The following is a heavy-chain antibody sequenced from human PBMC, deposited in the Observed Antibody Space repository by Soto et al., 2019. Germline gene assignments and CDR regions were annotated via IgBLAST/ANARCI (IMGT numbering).Heavy chain of an antibody. CDR2: ISGSGGST. D-gene: IGHD3-10*01. CDR1: GFTFSTYA. Sequence: GGSLRLSCAASGFTFSTYAMTWVRQAPGKGLEWVSTISGSGGSTYYADSVKGRFTISRDNSKNMVYLQMNSLRAEDTAEYFCAKEYASGSYYTGYCGQGNLVTVSS. V-gene: IGHV3-23*01. CDR3: AKEYASGSYYTGY. J-gene: IGHJ4*02.